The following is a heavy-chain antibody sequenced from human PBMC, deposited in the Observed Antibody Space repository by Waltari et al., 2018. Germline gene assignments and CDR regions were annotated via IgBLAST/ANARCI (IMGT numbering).Heavy chain of an antibody. V-gene: IGHV4-59*08. D-gene: IGHD2-2*01. Sequence: QVQLQESGPGLVKPSETLSLTCTVSGGSISSYYWSWIRPPPGQGLEWIGYIYYSGSTNYNPSLKSRVTISVDTSKNQFSLKLSSVTAADTAVYYCARLMTDIVVVPAATGGWFDPWGQGTLVTVSS. CDR2: IYYSGST. CDR1: GGSISSYY. J-gene: IGHJ5*02. CDR3: ARLMTDIVVVPAATGGWFDP.